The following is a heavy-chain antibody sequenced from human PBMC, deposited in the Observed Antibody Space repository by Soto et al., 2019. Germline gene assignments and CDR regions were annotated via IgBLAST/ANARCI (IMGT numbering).Heavy chain of an antibody. CDR1: GFTFSSYA. D-gene: IGHD3-10*01. CDR3: TTDPEYLT. Sequence: GGSLRLSCAASGFTFSSYAVSWVRQAPGKGPEWISSISGSGSTIYYADSVKGRFTISRDNSKNTLYLQMNSLKTEDTAVYYCTTDPEYLTWGQGTLVTVSS. CDR2: ISGSGSTI. J-gene: IGHJ4*02. V-gene: IGHV3-23*01.